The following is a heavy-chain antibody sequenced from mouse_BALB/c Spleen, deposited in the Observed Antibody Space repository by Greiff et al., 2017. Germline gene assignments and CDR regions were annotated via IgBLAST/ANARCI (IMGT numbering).Heavy chain of an antibody. CDR2: ISSGGSYT. CDR1: GFTFSSYG. Sequence: EVQRVESGGDLVKPGGSLKLSCAASGFTFSSYGMSWVRQTPDKRLEWVATISSGGSYTYYPDSVKGRFTISRDNAKNTLYLQMSSLTSEDTAMYYCARRGYDYDAMDYWGQGTSVTVSS. D-gene: IGHD3-1*01. J-gene: IGHJ4*01. V-gene: IGHV5-6*01. CDR3: ARRGYDYDAMDY.